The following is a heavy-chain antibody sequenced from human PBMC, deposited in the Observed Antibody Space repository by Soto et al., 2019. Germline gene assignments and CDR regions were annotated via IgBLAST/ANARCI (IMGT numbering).Heavy chain of an antibody. J-gene: IGHJ5*02. CDR2: IYYSGST. Sequence: SETLSLTCTVSGGSISSGDYYWSWIRQPPGKGLEWIGYIYYSGSTYYNPSLKSRVTISVDTSKNHFSLKLSSVTAADTAVYYCARGIVATNGEWWFDPWGQGTLVTVSS. CDR1: GGSISSGDYY. V-gene: IGHV4-30-4*01. D-gene: IGHD5-12*01. CDR3: ARGIVATNGEWWFDP.